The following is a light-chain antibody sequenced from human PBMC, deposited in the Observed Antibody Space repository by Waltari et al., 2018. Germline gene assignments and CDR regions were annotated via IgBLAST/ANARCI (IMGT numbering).Light chain of an antibody. V-gene: IGKV3-20*01. J-gene: IGKJ1*01. CDR1: PTIISDY. CDR2: RTS. Sequence: DTVLTQSPGTLSLSPGERATLYCRASPTIISDYLAWYQQRPGQAPKLLISRTSSRATGISVRFSGSGSGTAFTLTISKLEPEDFAVYYCQQYCRSFGQGTKVEIK. CDR3: QQYCRS.